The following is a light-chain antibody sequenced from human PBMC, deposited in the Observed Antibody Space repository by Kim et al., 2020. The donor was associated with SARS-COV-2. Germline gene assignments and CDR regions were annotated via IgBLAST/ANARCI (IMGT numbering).Light chain of an antibody. CDR3: AAWDDSLNGLV. Sequence: GQRVKIACSGGRSKIGSKYVYWEQQLPGTAPKLLIYRNNQRPSGVPDRFSGSKSGTSASLAISGLRSEDEVDYYWAAWDDSLNGLVFGGGTKVTVL. CDR2: RNN. V-gene: IGLV1-47*01. J-gene: IGLJ2*01. CDR1: RSKIGSKY.